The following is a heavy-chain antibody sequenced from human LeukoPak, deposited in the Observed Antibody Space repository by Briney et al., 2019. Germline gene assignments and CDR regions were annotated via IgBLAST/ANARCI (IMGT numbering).Heavy chain of an antibody. CDR1: GGSISSGGYY. CDR2: IYHSGST. V-gene: IGHV4-30-2*01. J-gene: IGHJ6*02. Sequence: SETLSLTCTVSGGSISSGGYYWSWIRQPPGKGLEWIGYIYHSGSTYYNPSLKSRVTISVDRSKNQFSLKLSSVTAADTAVYYCARTYYDILTGYYIPLDVWGQGTTVTVSS. CDR3: ARTYYDILTGYYIPLDV. D-gene: IGHD3-9*01.